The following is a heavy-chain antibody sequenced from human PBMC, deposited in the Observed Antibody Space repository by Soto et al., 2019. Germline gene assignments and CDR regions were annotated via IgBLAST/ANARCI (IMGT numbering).Heavy chain of an antibody. D-gene: IGHD6-13*01. CDR1: GCTFSSYG. Sequence: QVQLVESGGGVVQPGRTLRLSCAASGCTFSSYGMHWVRQAPGKGLEWVALISYDGSDKYYADSVKGRFTISRDNSKNTLYLQMNSLRVEDTAVYYCGAGQYFSDYWGQGTLVTVSS. CDR3: GAGQYFSDY. CDR2: ISYDGSDK. V-gene: IGHV3-30*03. J-gene: IGHJ4*02.